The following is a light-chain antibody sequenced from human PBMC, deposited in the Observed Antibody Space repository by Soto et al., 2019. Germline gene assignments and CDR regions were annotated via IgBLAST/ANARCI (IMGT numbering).Light chain of an antibody. CDR3: QQYDGWPRT. J-gene: IGKJ1*01. V-gene: IGKV3-15*01. Sequence: EIVMTQSPATLSVSPGERATLSCRASQSVSSKLAWYQQKPGQAPRLLIYGASTRATGIPARFSGSGSGTEFTLTISSLQSEDFAVSHCQQYDGWPRTFGQGTKVDIK. CDR1: QSVSSK. CDR2: GAS.